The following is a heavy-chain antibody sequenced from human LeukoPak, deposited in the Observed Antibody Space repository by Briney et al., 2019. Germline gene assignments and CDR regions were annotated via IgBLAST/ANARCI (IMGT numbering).Heavy chain of an antibody. Sequence: PGGSLRLSCAASGFTFSSYSMNWVRQAPGKGLEWVSYISSSSSTIYYTDSVKGRFTISRDNAKNSLYLQMNSLRAEDTAVYYCARDSGWQWDWGQGTLVTVSS. V-gene: IGHV3-48*01. CDR3: ARDSGWQWD. CDR2: ISSSSSTI. J-gene: IGHJ4*02. D-gene: IGHD6-19*01. CDR1: GFTFSSYS.